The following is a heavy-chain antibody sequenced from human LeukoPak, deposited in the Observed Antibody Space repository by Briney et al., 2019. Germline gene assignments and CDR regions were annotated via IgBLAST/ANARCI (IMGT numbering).Heavy chain of an antibody. CDR2: ISSNSIHI. D-gene: IGHD4-17*01. Sequence: PGGSLRLSCAASGFTFSSYNMNWVRQAPGKGLEWVSSISSNSIHIYYADSVKGRFTISRDNAKNSLYLQMNSLRAEDTAVYYCARGGGYGDYRYYFDYWGQGTLVTVSS. V-gene: IGHV3-21*01. CDR1: GFTFSSYN. J-gene: IGHJ4*02. CDR3: ARGGGYGDYRYYFDY.